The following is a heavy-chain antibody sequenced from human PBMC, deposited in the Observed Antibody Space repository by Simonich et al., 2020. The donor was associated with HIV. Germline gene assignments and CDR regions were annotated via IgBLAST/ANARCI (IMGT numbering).Heavy chain of an antibody. CDR2: INPNSGDT. J-gene: IGHJ1*01. D-gene: IGHD6-19*01. V-gene: IGHV1-2*02. Sequence: QVQLVQSGAEVKKPGASVKVSCKASGYNFTGYYLHWVRQAPGQGLEWMGWINPNSGDTKSAQHFQGRVTMTRDTSISTAYMELSRLTSDDKAIFYCARAGVRQWLVQYLQHWGQGTLVSVSS. CDR1: GYNFTGYY. CDR3: ARAGVRQWLVQYLQH.